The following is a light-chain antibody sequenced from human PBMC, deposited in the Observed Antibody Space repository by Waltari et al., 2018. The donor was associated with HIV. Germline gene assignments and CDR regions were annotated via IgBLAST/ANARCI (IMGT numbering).Light chain of an antibody. CDR1: STNIGSYNL. J-gene: IGLJ2*01. Sequence: QSALTQSASVSGSPGQSITTSCTGTSTNIGSYNLVSGYQQHPGKAPKVIIYEFNKRPSGVSNRCSGSTSGSTASLTISGLQAEDEADYYCCSYAGSSNVVFGGGTKLTVL. CDR2: EFN. CDR3: CSYAGSSNVV. V-gene: IGLV2-23*02.